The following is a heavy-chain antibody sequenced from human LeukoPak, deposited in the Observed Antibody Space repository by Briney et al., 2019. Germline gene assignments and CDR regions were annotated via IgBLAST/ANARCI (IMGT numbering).Heavy chain of an antibody. Sequence: GASVKVSCTTSGYTFTYYALHWVRQAPGQRLEWLGWIDTGNGNTKYSQKFQGRVTITRDTSASTVYMELSSLRSEDTAVYYCARGEYDFDIWGQGTMVTVSS. D-gene: IGHD3-10*01. J-gene: IGHJ3*02. CDR1: GYTFTYYA. CDR2: IDTGNGNT. V-gene: IGHV1-3*04. CDR3: ARGEYDFDI.